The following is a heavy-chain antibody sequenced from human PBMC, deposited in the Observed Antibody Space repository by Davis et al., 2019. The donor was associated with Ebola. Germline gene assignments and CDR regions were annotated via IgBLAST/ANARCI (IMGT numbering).Heavy chain of an antibody. CDR2: ISYDGSNK. J-gene: IGHJ4*02. D-gene: IGHD3-3*01. CDR1: GFTFSSYA. V-gene: IGHV3-30-3*01. Sequence: GGSLRLSCAASGFTFSSYAMHWVRQAPGKGLEWVAVISYDGSNKYYADSVKGRFTISRDNSKNTLYLQMNSLRAEDTAVYYCARESVTIFGVVIPNDYWGQGTLVTVSS. CDR3: ARESVTIFGVVIPNDY.